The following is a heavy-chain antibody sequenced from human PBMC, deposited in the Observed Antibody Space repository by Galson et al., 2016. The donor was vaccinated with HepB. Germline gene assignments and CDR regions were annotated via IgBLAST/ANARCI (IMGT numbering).Heavy chain of an antibody. CDR3: TRDRYYYDPACGGYSWSHGH. V-gene: IGHV3-66*01. Sequence: SLRLSCAASGFTVKNNYMSWVRQAPGKGLEWVSLIYSGGSAYYADPVKGRFTISRDESKNTVYLQMIHMRGEDTAVYYCTRDRYYYDPACGGYSWSHGHWGQGTQVTVSS. CDR2: IYSGGSA. CDR1: GFTVKNNY. D-gene: IGHD3-22*01. J-gene: IGHJ4*02.